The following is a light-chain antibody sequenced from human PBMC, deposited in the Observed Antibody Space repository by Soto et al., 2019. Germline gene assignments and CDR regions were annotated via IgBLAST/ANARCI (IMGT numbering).Light chain of an antibody. CDR3: QQYYSYPPT. Sequence: AILITHSTCSLSASTSDRATTTCRASQGISSYLAWYQQKPGKAPKLLIYAASTLQSGVPSRFSGSGSGTDFTLTISCLQSEDFATYYCQQYYSYPPTFGGGTKVDIK. CDR1: QGISSY. CDR2: AAS. J-gene: IGKJ4*01. V-gene: IGKV1-8*01.